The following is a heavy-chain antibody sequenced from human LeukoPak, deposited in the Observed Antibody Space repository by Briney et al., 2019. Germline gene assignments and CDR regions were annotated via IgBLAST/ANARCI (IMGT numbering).Heavy chain of an antibody. J-gene: IGHJ4*02. CDR3: ARGLFVVVPAAIVSDFDY. D-gene: IGHD2-2*01. V-gene: IGHV3-7*01. CDR1: GFTLSDYW. Sequence: GGSLRLSCAASGFTLSDYWMSWVRQTPGKGLEWVANIKQDGSEKNYVGSVKGRFNISRDNSKNTLYLRMNSLRAEDTAVYYCARGLFVVVPAAIVSDFDYWGQGALVTVSS. CDR2: IKQDGSEK.